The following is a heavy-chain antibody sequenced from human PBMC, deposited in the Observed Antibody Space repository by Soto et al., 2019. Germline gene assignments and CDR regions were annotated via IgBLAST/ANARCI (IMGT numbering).Heavy chain of an antibody. CDR1: GYTFTNYY. CDR2: INPSGGST. CDR3: ARDLDRRGYSGYHLDY. Sequence: QVQLVQSGAEVKRPGASVKVSCKASGYTFTNYYVHWVRQAPGQGLEWMGIINPSGGSTTYAQKFQGRVTMTRDTSTNTMYMELSSLRSEDTAVYYCARDLDRRGYSGYHLDYWGQGTLVPVSS. D-gene: IGHD5-12*01. J-gene: IGHJ4*02. V-gene: IGHV1-46*03.